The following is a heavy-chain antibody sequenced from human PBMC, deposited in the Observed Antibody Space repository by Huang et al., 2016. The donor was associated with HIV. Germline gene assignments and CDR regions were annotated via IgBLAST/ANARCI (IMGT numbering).Heavy chain of an antibody. D-gene: IGHD3-22*01. Sequence: QVQLQQWGAGLLKPSETLSLTCAVYGWSFSGSYWRWIRQPPGEGLEWIGEINHSGSTNTNPSLKSRVTISVDTSKTQFSLKLNSVTAADTAVYYCARGPDYYDSSGREAFDIWGQGTMVTVSS. CDR1: GWSFSGSY. J-gene: IGHJ3*02. V-gene: IGHV4-34*01. CDR3: ARGPDYYDSSGREAFDI. CDR2: INHSGST.